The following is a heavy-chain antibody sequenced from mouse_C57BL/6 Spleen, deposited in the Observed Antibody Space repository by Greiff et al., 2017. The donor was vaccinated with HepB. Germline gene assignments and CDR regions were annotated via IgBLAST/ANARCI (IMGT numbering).Heavy chain of an antibody. CDR1: GYTFTSYW. CDR3: ARRYYSNYYFYYFDY. D-gene: IGHD2-5*01. V-gene: IGHV1-69*01. J-gene: IGHJ2*01. Sequence: VQLQQSGAELVMPGASVKLSCKASGYTFTSYWMHWVKQRPGQGLEWIGEIDPSDSYTNYNQKFKGKSTLTVDKSSSTAYMQLSSLTSEDSAVYYCARRYYSNYYFYYFDYWGQGTTLTVSS. CDR2: IDPSDSYT.